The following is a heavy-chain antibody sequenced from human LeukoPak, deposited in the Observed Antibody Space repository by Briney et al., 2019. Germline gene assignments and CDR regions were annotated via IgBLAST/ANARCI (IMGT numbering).Heavy chain of an antibody. Sequence: GGSLRLSCAASGFTFDDYAMSWVRQAPGKGLEWVSSISSSSSYIYYADSVKGRFTISRDNAKNSLYLQMNSLRAEDTAVYYCARGSESLFDYWGQGTLVTVSS. CDR1: GFTFDDYA. CDR3: ARGSESLFDY. J-gene: IGHJ4*02. V-gene: IGHV3-21*01. CDR2: ISSSSSYI.